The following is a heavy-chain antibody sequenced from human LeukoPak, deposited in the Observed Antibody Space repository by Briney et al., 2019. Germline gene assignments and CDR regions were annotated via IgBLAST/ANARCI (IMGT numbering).Heavy chain of an antibody. Sequence: GGSLRLSCAASGFTFSDSSVHWVRQAPGKGLEWIGLMEKELNGYATAYAASVRGRFTISRDDSQNTAYLQMDSLKTEDTALYYCTRDSGTYNWLDPWGQGTLVTVSS. CDR2: MEKELNGYAT. CDR3: TRDSGTYNWLDP. D-gene: IGHD1-26*01. CDR1: GFTFSDSS. J-gene: IGHJ5*02. V-gene: IGHV3-73*01.